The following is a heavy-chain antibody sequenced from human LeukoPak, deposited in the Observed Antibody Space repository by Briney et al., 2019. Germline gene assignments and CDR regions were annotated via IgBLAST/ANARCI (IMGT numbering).Heavy chain of an antibody. CDR2: IYHSGST. D-gene: IGHD3-3*01. J-gene: IGHJ5*02. CDR1: GGSISSGGYY. V-gene: IGHV4-30-2*01. Sequence: SETLSLTCTVSGGSISSGGYYWSWIRQPPGKGLEWIGYIYHSGSTYYNPSLKSRVTISVDRSKNQFSLKLSSVTAADTAVYYCARGSIVGPAAYDFFDWFDPWGQGTLVTVSS. CDR3: ARGSIVGPAAYDFFDWFDP.